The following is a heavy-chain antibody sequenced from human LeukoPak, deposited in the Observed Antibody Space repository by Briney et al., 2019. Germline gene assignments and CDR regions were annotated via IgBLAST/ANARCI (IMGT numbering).Heavy chain of an antibody. J-gene: IGHJ4*02. CDR3: AKPKAGYCSGGSCYYDY. CDR1: GFIFSSYA. Sequence: GGSLRLSCAASGFIFSSYAMTWVRQAPGKGLEWVSAISGSGGSTYYADSVKGRFTISRDNSKNTLYLQMNSLRAEDTAVYYCAKPKAGYCSGGSCYYDYWGQGTLVTVSS. CDR2: ISGSGGST. D-gene: IGHD2-15*01. V-gene: IGHV3-23*01.